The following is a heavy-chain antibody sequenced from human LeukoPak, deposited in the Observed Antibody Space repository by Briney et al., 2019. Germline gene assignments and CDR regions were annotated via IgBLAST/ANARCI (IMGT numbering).Heavy chain of an antibody. CDR3: ARVHYDILTGYSYFDD. V-gene: IGHV1-18*01. CDR1: GYTFTSYG. D-gene: IGHD3-9*01. J-gene: IGHJ4*02. Sequence: ASVKVSCKASGYTFTSYGISWVRQAPGQGLEWMGWISAYNGNTKYAQKLQGRVTMTTDTSTSTAYMELRSLRSDDTAVYSCARVHYDILTGYSYFDDWGQGTLVTVSS. CDR2: ISAYNGNT.